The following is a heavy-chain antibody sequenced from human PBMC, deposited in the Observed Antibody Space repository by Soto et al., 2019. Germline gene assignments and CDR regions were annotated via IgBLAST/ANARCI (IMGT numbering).Heavy chain of an antibody. CDR3: ATHLMTTVTTAAFDI. CDR1: GGSFSGYY. Sequence: SETLSLTCAVYGGSFSGYYWSWIRQPPGKGLEWIGEINHSGSTNYNPSLKSRVTISVDTSKNQFSLKLSSVTAADTAVYYCATHLMTTVTTAAFDIWGQGTMVTVSS. CDR2: INHSGST. J-gene: IGHJ3*02. D-gene: IGHD4-17*01. V-gene: IGHV4-34*01.